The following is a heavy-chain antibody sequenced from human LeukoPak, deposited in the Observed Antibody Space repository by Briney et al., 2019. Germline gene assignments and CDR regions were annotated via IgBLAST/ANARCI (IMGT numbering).Heavy chain of an antibody. V-gene: IGHV4-4*07. Sequence: PSETLSLTCTVSGGSISSYYWSWIRQPAGKGLEWIGRIYTSGSTNYNPSLKSRVTMSVDTSKNQFSLKLSSVTAADTAVYYCAREGWLRLPWTPLLRGLDAFDIWGQGTMVTVSS. J-gene: IGHJ3*02. CDR1: GGSISSYY. D-gene: IGHD5-12*01. CDR2: IYTSGST. CDR3: AREGWLRLPWTPLLRGLDAFDI.